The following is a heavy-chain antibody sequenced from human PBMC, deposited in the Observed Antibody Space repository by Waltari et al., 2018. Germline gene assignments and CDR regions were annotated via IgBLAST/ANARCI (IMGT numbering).Heavy chain of an antibody. J-gene: IGHJ6*03. Sequence: EVELVEYGGGLVQPGRSLRLSCAASGFTFGDYGMHWVRQAPGRGLEWVAGINWNSDSTAYADSVKGRFTISRDNARNSLHLQMNSLRTDDTALYYCAKGSQIYYYYYMDVWGKGTTVTVSS. V-gene: IGHV3-9*01. CDR1: GFTFGDYG. CDR3: AKGSQIYYYYYMDV. CDR2: INWNSDST.